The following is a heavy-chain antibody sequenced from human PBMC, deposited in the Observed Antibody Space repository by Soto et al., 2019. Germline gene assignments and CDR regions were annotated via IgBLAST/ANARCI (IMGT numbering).Heavy chain of an antibody. Sequence: SETLSLTCTVSGGSISSGGYYWSWIRQHPGKGLEWIGYIYYSGSTYYNPSLKSRVTISVDTSKNQFSLKLSSVTTADTAVYYCARGLGYSSSSRYYYYYYMDVWGKGTTVTVSS. CDR1: GGSISSGGYY. CDR2: IYYSGST. CDR3: ARGLGYSSSSRYYYYYYMDV. D-gene: IGHD6-6*01. V-gene: IGHV4-31*03. J-gene: IGHJ6*03.